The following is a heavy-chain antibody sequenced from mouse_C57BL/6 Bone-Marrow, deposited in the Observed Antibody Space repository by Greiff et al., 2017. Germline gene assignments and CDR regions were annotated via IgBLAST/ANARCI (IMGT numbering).Heavy chain of an antibody. Sequence: VQLKQPGAELVKPGASVKLSCKASGYTFTSYWMHWVKQRPGQGLEWIGMIHPNSGSTNYNEKFKSKATLTVDKSSSTAYMQLSSLTSEDSAVYYCARHYSNYLAWFAYWGQGTLVTVSA. J-gene: IGHJ3*01. D-gene: IGHD2-5*01. CDR3: ARHYSNYLAWFAY. CDR1: GYTFTSYW. CDR2: IHPNSGST. V-gene: IGHV1-64*01.